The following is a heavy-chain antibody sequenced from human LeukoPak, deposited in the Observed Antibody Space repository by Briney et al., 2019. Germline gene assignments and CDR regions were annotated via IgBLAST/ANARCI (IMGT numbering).Heavy chain of an antibody. V-gene: IGHV3-74*01. CDR3: ARRSSYYYFDY. D-gene: IGHD6-13*01. CDR2: INGNGSST. Sequence: GGSLRLSCAASGFTFSSYWMHWVRQAPGKGLVWVSHINGNGSSTNYADSARGRFTISRDNAKNTLYLQMNSLRAEDTAVYYCARRSSYYYFDYWGQGTLVTVSS. CDR1: GFTFSSYW. J-gene: IGHJ4*02.